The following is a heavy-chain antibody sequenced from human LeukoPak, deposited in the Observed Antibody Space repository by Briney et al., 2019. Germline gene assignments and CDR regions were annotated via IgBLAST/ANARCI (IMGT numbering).Heavy chain of an antibody. Sequence: ASAKVSCKASGGTFSSYAISWVRQAPGQGLEWMGGIIPIFGTANYAQKFQGRVTITADESTSTAYMELSSLRSEDTAVYYCARAAGIAVAGPFDYWGQGTLVTVSS. CDR1: GGTFSSYA. CDR3: ARAAGIAVAGPFDY. V-gene: IGHV1-69*13. D-gene: IGHD6-19*01. J-gene: IGHJ4*02. CDR2: IIPIFGTA.